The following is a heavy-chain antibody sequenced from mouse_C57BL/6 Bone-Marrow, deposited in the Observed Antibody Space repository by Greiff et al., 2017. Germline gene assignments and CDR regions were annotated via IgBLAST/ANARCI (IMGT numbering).Heavy chain of an antibody. CDR2: IDPENGAT. CDR1: GFNIKDDY. D-gene: IGHD1-1*01. Sequence: VQLKESGAELVRPGASAKLSCTPSGFNIKDDYMHWVKKRPNQGLGGIVGIDPENGATEYASKFQGKATITADTSSNTAYLQLSSLTSEDTAVYYCTGSQAWFAYWGQGTLVTVSA. V-gene: IGHV14-4*01. CDR3: TGSQAWFAY. J-gene: IGHJ3*01.